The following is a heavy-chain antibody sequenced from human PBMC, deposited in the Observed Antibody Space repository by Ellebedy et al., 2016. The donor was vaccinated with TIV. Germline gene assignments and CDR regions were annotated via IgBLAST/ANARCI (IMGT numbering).Heavy chain of an antibody. J-gene: IGHJ4*02. CDR3: VKGAWLDD. V-gene: IGHV3-23*01. D-gene: IGHD1-26*01. CDR2: YRHHDDSK. Sequence: GESLKISXAVSGITFKNLWMTWVRQAPGKGLEWVSVYRHHDDSKHYGDSVKGRFTISRDNSKNILYLQMNSLRVEDTAVYYCVKGAWLDDWGQGTLVTVSS. CDR1: GITFKNLW.